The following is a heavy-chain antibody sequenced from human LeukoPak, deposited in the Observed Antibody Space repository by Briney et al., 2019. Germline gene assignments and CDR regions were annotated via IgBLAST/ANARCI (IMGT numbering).Heavy chain of an antibody. V-gene: IGHV4-59*01. CDR3: ARVSSGVYFDY. Sequence: SETLSLTCTVSGGSISSYYWSWIWQPPGKGLELIGYIYYSGSTNYNPSLKSRVTISVDTSKNQFSLKLSSVTAADTAVYYCARVSSGVYFDYWGQGTLVTVSS. CDR1: GGSISSYY. D-gene: IGHD2-15*01. CDR2: IYYSGST. J-gene: IGHJ4*02.